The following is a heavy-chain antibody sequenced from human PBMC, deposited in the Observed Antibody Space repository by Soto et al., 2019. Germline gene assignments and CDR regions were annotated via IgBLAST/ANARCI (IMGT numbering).Heavy chain of an antibody. D-gene: IGHD6-19*01. V-gene: IGHV3-33*01. CDR2: IWYDGSNK. CDR3: AREGSGWYDYYYYGMDV. J-gene: IGHJ6*02. Sequence: GGSLRLSCAASGFTFSSYGMHWVRQAPGKGLEWVAVIWYDGSNKYYADSVKGRFTISRDNSKNTLYLQMNSLRAEDTAVYYRAREGSGWYDYYYYGMDVWGQGTTVTVSS. CDR1: GFTFSSYG.